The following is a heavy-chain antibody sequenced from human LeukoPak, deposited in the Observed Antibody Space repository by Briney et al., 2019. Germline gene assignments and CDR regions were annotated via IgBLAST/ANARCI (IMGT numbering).Heavy chain of an antibody. CDR1: GGSMRSYY. J-gene: IGHJ5*02. CDR2: IHYNGNT. D-gene: IGHD6-19*01. V-gene: IGHV4-59*01. CDR3: ARGYSSGWYRGWFDP. Sequence: PSETLSLTCTVSGGSMRSYYRNWIRQPPGKGLEWIGHIHYNGNTNYNPSLKSGVTISVDTSKNQFSLKLSSVTAADTAVYYCARGYSSGWYRGWFDPWGQGTLVIVSS.